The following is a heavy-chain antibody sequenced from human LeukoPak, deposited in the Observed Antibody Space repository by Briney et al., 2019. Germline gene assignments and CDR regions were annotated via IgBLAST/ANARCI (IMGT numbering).Heavy chain of an antibody. CDR1: GYTFTSYA. V-gene: IGHV1-3*01. Sequence: ASVKVSCKASGYTFTSYAMHWVRQAPGQRLEWMGWINAGNGNTKYSQEFQGGVTITRDTSASTAYMELDRLRFDDTAVYYCARDSGEVPDYWGQGTLVTVSS. J-gene: IGHJ4*02. CDR2: INAGNGNT. D-gene: IGHD3-10*01. CDR3: ARDSGEVPDY.